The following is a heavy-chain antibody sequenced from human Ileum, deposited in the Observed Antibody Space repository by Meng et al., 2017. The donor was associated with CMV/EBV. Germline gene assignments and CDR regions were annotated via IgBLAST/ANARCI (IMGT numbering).Heavy chain of an antibody. CDR1: GGSISSSSYY. CDR2: IYYSGST. D-gene: IGHD2-2*01. CDR3: ARGSKRTLRGNYCSSTSCYPYGMDV. Sequence: SETLSLTCTVSGGSISSSSYYWGWIRQPPGKGLEWIGSIYYSGSTYYNPSLKSRVTISVDTSKNQFSLKLSSVTAADTAVYYCARGSKRTLRGNYCSSTSCYPYGMDVCGQAIT. J-gene: IGHJ6*02. V-gene: IGHV4-39*07.